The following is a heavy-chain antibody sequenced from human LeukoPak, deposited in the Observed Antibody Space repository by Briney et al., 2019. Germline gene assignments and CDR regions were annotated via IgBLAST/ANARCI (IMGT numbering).Heavy chain of an antibody. CDR1: GGSISSYY. D-gene: IGHD3-3*01. CDR3: ARVLGFWSGYFDY. Sequence: SETLSLTCTVSGGSISSYYWSWIRQPPGKGLEWIGYIYYSGSTNYNPSLKSRVTISVDTSKNQFSLKLSCVTAADTAVYYCARVLGFWSGYFDYWGQGTLVTVSS. CDR2: IYYSGST. V-gene: IGHV4-59*01. J-gene: IGHJ4*02.